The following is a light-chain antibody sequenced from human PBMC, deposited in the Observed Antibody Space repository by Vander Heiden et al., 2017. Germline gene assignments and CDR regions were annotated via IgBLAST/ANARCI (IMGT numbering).Light chain of an antibody. CDR3: QQSFTTPLT. Sequence: DIQMTQSPSSLSASVGDRVTITCRASQYISNYLKWYQQKPGKAPKLLIYAASNLQSGVPSRFSGSGSGIDFTLTISSLQPEDFATYYWQQSFTTPLTFGGGTKVEIK. CDR1: QYISNY. CDR2: AAS. J-gene: IGKJ4*01. V-gene: IGKV1-39*01.